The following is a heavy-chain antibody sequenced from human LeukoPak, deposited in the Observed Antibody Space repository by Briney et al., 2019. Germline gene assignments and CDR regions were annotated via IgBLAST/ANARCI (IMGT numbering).Heavy chain of an antibody. Sequence: PSETLSLTCTVSGYSISSGYYWGWIRQPPGKGLEWIGTIYHSGSTYYNPSLKGRVTISVDTSKNPFSLQLTCVTAADTAVYYCARVRGYCSSSICYRYYFYFCGQGPLATVSA. CDR2: IYHSGST. V-gene: IGHV4-38-2*02. CDR3: ARVRGYCSSSICYRYYFYF. D-gene: IGHD2-2*01. J-gene: IGHJ4*02. CDR1: GYSISSGYY.